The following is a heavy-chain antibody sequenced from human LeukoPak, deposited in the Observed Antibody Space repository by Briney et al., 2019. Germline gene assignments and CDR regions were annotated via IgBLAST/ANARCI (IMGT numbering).Heavy chain of an antibody. V-gene: IGHV4-59*08. CDR3: ARQGPTNWGSRAYWYFDL. CDR1: GGSISSYY. J-gene: IGHJ2*01. CDR2: ISYSGST. D-gene: IGHD7-27*01. Sequence: KPSETLSLTCSVFGGSISSYYWSWIRQPPGKGLEWIGYISYSGSTNYNPSLKSRVTISVDTSKNQFSLKLSSVTAADTAVYYCARQGPTNWGSRAYWYFDLWGRGTLVTVSS.